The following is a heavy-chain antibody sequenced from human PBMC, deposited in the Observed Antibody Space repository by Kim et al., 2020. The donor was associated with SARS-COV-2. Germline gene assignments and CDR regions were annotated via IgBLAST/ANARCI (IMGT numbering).Heavy chain of an antibody. CDR2: ISGSGGST. Sequence: GGSLRLSCAASGFTFSSYAMSWVRQAPGKGLEWVSAISGSGGSTYYADSVKGRFTISRDNSKNTLYLQMNSLRAEDTAVYYCAKDLSPMVRGVLAFLLPDYWGQGTLVTVSS. J-gene: IGHJ4*02. CDR3: AKDLSPMVRGVLAFLLPDY. CDR1: GFTFSSYA. D-gene: IGHD3-10*01. V-gene: IGHV3-23*01.